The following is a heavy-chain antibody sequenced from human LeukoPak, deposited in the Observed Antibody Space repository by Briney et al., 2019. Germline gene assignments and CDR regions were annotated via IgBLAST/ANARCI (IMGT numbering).Heavy chain of an antibody. CDR2: ISPTGSTT. CDR1: GFSFSGHW. Sequence: QPGRSLRLSRTASGFSFSGHWMHWARQLPGKGLVWVSRISPTGSTTSYADSVKGRFTVSRDNAKNTLYLQVNDLRAEDTAVYCCARGPNSNWSGLDFWGQGTLLTVSS. V-gene: IGHV3-74*01. J-gene: IGHJ4*02. D-gene: IGHD6-6*01. CDR3: ARGPNSNWSGLDF.